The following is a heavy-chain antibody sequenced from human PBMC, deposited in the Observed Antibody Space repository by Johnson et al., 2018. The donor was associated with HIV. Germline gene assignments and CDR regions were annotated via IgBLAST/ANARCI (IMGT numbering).Heavy chain of an antibody. CDR2: INWNGGST. CDR3: AKDRRDVYTSLGAFDI. Sequence: VQLVESGGGVVRPGRSLRLSCAASGFTFDDYGMTGVRQPPGKGLEWVSGINWNGGSTGYADSVKGRFTISRDNAKNTLYLQMNSLRAEDTAVYYCAKDRRDVYTSLGAFDIWGQGTLVTVSS. V-gene: IGHV3-20*04. CDR1: GFTFDDYG. J-gene: IGHJ3*02. D-gene: IGHD5-24*01.